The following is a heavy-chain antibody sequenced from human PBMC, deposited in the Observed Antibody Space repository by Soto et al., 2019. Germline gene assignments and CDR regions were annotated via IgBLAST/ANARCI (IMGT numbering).Heavy chain of an antibody. CDR1: GFTFSSYS. Sequence: GGSLRLSCAASGFTFSSYSMHWVRQAPGKGLEYVSAISSNGGSTYYANSVKGRFTISRDNSKNTLYLQMNSLRAEDTAVYYCARERSGSSFLWGQGTLVTVSS. V-gene: IGHV3-64*01. CDR3: ARERSGSSFL. D-gene: IGHD1-26*01. J-gene: IGHJ4*02. CDR2: ISSNGGST.